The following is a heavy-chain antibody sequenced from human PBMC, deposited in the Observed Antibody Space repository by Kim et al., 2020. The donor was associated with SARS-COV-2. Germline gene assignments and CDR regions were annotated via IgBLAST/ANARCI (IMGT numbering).Heavy chain of an antibody. D-gene: IGHD3-9*01. J-gene: IGHJ4*02. Sequence: GGSLRLSCAASGFTFSSYWMSWVRQAPGKGLEWVANIKQDGSEKYYVDSVKGRFTISRDNAKNSLYLQMNSLRAEDTAVYYCAREGYDILTGYHFDYWGQGTLVTVSS. CDR3: AREGYDILTGYHFDY. CDR2: IKQDGSEK. V-gene: IGHV3-7*03. CDR1: GFTFSSYW.